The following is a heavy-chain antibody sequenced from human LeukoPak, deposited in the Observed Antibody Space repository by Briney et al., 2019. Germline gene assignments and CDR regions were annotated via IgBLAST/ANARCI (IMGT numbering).Heavy chain of an antibody. V-gene: IGHV3-23*01. CDR2: ITASGTST. Sequence: GGSLRLSCAASGFTFSRYAVSWIRQAPGKGLEWVSSITASGTSTYYADSVKGRFTLSRDNAENSLYLQMNSLRAEDTAVYYCAREGSYYFDYWGQGTLVTVSS. CDR1: GFTFSRYA. D-gene: IGHD1-26*01. CDR3: AREGSYYFDY. J-gene: IGHJ4*02.